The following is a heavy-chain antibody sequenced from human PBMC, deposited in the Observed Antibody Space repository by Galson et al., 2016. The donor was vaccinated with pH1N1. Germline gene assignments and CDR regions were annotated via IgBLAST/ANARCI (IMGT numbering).Heavy chain of an antibody. CDR2: IYYRGST. CDR1: GGSLSSSEYY. CDR3: TSIIGTTQYYYYMDV. Sequence: LSLTCTVSGGSLSSSEYYWAWIRQSPGTGLEWIGSIYYRGSTYYNPSLKSRVSISVDRSTNQFSLNLSSVTAADTAVYYCTSIIGTTQYYYYMDVWGKGTTFTVSS. J-gene: IGHJ6*03. D-gene: IGHD1-7*01. V-gene: IGHV4-39*07.